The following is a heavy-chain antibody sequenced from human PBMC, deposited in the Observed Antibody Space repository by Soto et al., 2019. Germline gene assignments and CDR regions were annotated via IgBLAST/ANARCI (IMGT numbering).Heavy chain of an antibody. CDR1: GFTFSSYG. CDR2: IWYDGSNK. D-gene: IGHD6-13*01. Sequence: GGSLRLSCAASGFTFSSYGMHWVRQAPGKGLEWVAVIWYDGSNKYYADSVKGRFTISRDNSKNTLYLQMNSLRAEDTAVYYCARCMAAADPAEYFQHLGQGTLVPVSS. V-gene: IGHV3-33*01. J-gene: IGHJ1*01. CDR3: ARCMAAADPAEYFQH.